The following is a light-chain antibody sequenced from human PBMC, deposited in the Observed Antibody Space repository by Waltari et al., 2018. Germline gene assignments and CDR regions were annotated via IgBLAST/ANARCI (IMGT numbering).Light chain of an antibody. Sequence: SALTQPASVSGSPGQSITISCTATSSDIDTYNYVACYQQHPAKAPKLIIYGVTNRPSGVSSRFSGSGSGRTASLTISGLQAEDEADYYCSAYSGTKNRVLFGGGTKVTVL. CDR1: SSDIDTYNY. J-gene: IGLJ2*01. V-gene: IGLV2-14*03. CDR2: GVT. CDR3: SAYSGTKNRVL.